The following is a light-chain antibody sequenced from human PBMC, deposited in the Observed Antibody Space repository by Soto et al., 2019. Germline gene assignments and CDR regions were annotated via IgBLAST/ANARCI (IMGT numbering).Light chain of an antibody. V-gene: IGKV3-20*01. Sequence: EVTLTQSPATVSLSPGETATLSCGASQSVTSNYLAWYQQKPGQAPGLLIYGASSRATGIPDRFSGSGSGTDFTLTISRLEPEDFAVFYCHQCDSSPWTFGQGTKVDIK. CDR2: GAS. J-gene: IGKJ1*01. CDR1: QSVTSNY. CDR3: HQCDSSPWT.